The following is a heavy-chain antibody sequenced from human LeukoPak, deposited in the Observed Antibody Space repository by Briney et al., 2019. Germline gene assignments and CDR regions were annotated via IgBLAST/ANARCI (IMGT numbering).Heavy chain of an antibody. CDR3: ARGYCSSTSCYNFRFDP. Sequence: SVKVSCKASGGTFSSYAISWVRQAPGQGLEWMGRIIPIFGIANYAQKFQGRVTITADKSTSTAYMELGSLRSEDTAVYYCARGYCSSTSCYNFRFDPWGQGTLVTVSS. CDR1: GGTFSSYA. CDR2: IIPIFGIA. V-gene: IGHV1-69*04. J-gene: IGHJ5*02. D-gene: IGHD2-2*02.